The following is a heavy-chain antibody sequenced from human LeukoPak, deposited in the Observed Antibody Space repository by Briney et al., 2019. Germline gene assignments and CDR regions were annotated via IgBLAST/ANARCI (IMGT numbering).Heavy chain of an antibody. CDR2: INPSGGST. CDR1: GYTFTSYH. D-gene: IGHD3-10*01. J-gene: IGHJ4*02. CDR3: ARGYGSGSYYKELDY. Sequence: GASVKVSCEASGYTFTSYHMHWVRQAPGQGLEWMGIINPSGGSTSYAQKFQGRVTMTRDMSTSTVYMELSSLRSEDTAVYYCARGYGSGSYYKELDYWGQGTLVTVSS. V-gene: IGHV1-46*01.